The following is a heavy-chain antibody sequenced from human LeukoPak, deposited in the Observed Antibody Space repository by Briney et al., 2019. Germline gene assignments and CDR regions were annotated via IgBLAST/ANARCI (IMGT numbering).Heavy chain of an antibody. J-gene: IGHJ4*02. CDR3: AIIRLIAARAYFDY. D-gene: IGHD6-13*01. Sequence: PGGSLRLACAASGFTFSSYAMSWVRQAPGKGLEGVSAISGSGGSTYYADSVKGRFTISRDNSKNTLYLQMNSLRAEDTAVYYCAIIRLIAARAYFDYWGQGTLVTVSS. V-gene: IGHV3-23*01. CDR1: GFTFSSYA. CDR2: ISGSGGST.